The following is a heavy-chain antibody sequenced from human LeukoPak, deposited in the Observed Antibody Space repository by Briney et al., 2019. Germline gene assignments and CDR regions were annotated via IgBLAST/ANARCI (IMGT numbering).Heavy chain of an antibody. J-gene: IGHJ4*02. CDR1: GFTVSSNS. CDR2: IYSDNT. CDR3: ARRAGAYSHPYDY. D-gene: IGHD4/OR15-4a*01. V-gene: IGHV3-53*01. Sequence: GGSHRLSCTVSGFTVSSNSMSWVRQAPGKGLEWVSFIYSDNTHYSDSVKGRFTISRDNSKNTLYLQMNSLRAEDTAVYYCARRAGAYSHPYDYWGQGTLVTVSS.